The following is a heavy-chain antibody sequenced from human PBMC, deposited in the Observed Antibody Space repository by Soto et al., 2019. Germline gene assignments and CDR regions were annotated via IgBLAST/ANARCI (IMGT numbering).Heavy chain of an antibody. Sequence: ASVKVSCKASGYTFTSYAMHWVCQAPGQRLEWMGWINAGNGNTKYSQRFQGRVTITRDTSASTAYIELSSLRSEDTAVYYCARGWMGAAHMDVWGQGTTVTVS. CDR1: GYTFTSYA. V-gene: IGHV1-3*01. CDR3: ARGWMGAAHMDV. D-gene: IGHD1-26*01. J-gene: IGHJ6*02. CDR2: INAGNGNT.